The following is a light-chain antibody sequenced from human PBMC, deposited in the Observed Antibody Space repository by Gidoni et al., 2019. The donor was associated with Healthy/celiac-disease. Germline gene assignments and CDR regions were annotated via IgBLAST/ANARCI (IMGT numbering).Light chain of an antibody. CDR1: SSNIGSNS. CDR2: SNN. CDR3: AAWDDSLSGWV. V-gene: IGLV1-47*02. J-gene: IGLJ3*02. Sequence: QSVLTQPPSASGTPGQRVTISCSGSSSNIGSNSVYWYQQLPGTAPKLLIYSNNQRPSGVPDRFSGPKSGTSASLAISGLRSEDEADYYCAAWDDSLSGWVFGGGTKLTVL.